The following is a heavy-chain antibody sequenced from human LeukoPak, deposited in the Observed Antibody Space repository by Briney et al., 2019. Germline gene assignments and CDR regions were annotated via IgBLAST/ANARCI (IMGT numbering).Heavy chain of an antibody. J-gene: IGHJ4*02. V-gene: IGHV1-8*01. Sequence: GASVKVSCKASGYTFTSYDINWVRQATGQGLEWMGWMNPNSGNTGYAQKFQGRVTITADKSTSTAYMELSSLRSEDTAVYYCARERNYGDYVKRVFDYWGQGTLVTVSS. CDR1: GYTFTSYD. CDR2: MNPNSGNT. CDR3: ARERNYGDYVKRVFDY. D-gene: IGHD4-17*01.